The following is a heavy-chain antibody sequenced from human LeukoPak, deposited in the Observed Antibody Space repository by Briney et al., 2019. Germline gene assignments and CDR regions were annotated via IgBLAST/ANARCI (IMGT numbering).Heavy chain of an antibody. CDR1: GGSISSSSYY. V-gene: IGHV4-39*07. CDR2: IYYSGST. CDR3: ARITLAYCGGDCYLFDY. J-gene: IGHJ4*02. Sequence: PSETLSLTCTVSGGSISSSSYYWGWIRQPPGKGLEWIGSIYYSGSTYYNPSLKSRVTISVDTSKNQFSLKLSSVTAADTAVYYCARITLAYCGGDCYLFDYWGQGTLVTVSS. D-gene: IGHD2-21*02.